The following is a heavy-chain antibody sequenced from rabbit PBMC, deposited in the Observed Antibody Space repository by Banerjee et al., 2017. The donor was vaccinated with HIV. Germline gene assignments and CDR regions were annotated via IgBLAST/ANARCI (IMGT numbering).Heavy chain of an antibody. J-gene: IGHJ4*01. Sequence: QEQLEESGGDLVKPEGSLKLSCKASGFDFSSYGVSWVRQAPGKGLEWIGYITYGGSAFYASWAKGRFTVSKTSSTTVTLQMTSLTAADTATYFCARDGSSYYTFNLWGPGTLVTVS. CDR3: ARDGSSYYTFNL. D-gene: IGHD8-1*01. CDR2: ITYGGSA. V-gene: IGHV1S45*01. CDR1: GFDFSSYG.